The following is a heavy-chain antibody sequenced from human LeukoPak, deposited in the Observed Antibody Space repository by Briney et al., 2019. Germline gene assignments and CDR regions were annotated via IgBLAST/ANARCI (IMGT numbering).Heavy chain of an antibody. J-gene: IGHJ3*02. Sequence: SETPSLTCTVSGGSISSYYWSWIRQPPGKGLEWIGYIYYSGSTNYNPSLKSRVTISVDTSKNQFSLKLSSVTAADTAVYYCASLNLDAFDIWGQGTMVTVSS. CDR2: IYYSGST. CDR3: ASLNLDAFDI. D-gene: IGHD3-9*01. CDR1: GGSISSYY. V-gene: IGHV4-59*08.